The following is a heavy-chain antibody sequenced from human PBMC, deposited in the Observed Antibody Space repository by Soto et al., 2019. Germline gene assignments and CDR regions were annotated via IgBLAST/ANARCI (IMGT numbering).Heavy chain of an antibody. V-gene: IGHV1-18*01. J-gene: IGHJ6*02. Sequence: GASVKVSCKASGYTFTSYGISWVRQAPGQGLEWMGWISAYNGNTNYAQKLQGRVTMTTDTSTSTAYMELRSLRSDDTAVYYCARVAHYDILTGYTDYGMDVWGQGTTVTVSS. D-gene: IGHD3-9*01. CDR1: GYTFTSYG. CDR2: ISAYNGNT. CDR3: ARVAHYDILTGYTDYGMDV.